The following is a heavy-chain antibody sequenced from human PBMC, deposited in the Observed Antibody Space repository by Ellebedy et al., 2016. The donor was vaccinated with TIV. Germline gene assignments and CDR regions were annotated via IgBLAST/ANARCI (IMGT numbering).Heavy chain of an antibody. CDR3: AKDPRGENLACFDY. CDR2: ISGSGGTT. V-gene: IGHV3-23*01. Sequence: PGGSLRLSCAASGFTFSTYAMSRVRQAPGKWLEWVSAISGSGGTTNYADSVKGRFTISRDNSKNTLYLQMTSLRAEDTAVYYCAKDPRGENLACFDYWGQGTLVTVSS. D-gene: IGHD4-17*01. CDR1: GFTFSTYA. J-gene: IGHJ4*02.